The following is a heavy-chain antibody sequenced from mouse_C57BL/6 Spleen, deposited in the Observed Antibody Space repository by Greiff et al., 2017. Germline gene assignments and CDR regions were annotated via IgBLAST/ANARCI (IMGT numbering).Heavy chain of an antibody. CDR1: GYTFTSYR. CDR2: FNPSNGGT. V-gene: IGHV1-53*01. J-gene: IGHJ2*01. CDR3: AGSYDYGSSDY. D-gene: IGHD1-1*01. Sequence: QVQLQQPGTELVKPGASVKLSCKASGYTFTSYRMHWMKQRPGQGLEWIGNFNPSNGGTNYNEKFKSKDTLTVEKSSSTAYMQLSSLTSEDSAVYYCAGSYDYGSSDYWGQGTTLTVSS.